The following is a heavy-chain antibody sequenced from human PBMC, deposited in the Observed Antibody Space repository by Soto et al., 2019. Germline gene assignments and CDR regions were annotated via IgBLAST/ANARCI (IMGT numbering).Heavy chain of an antibody. CDR3: ARTDYYYDSSGYYNPLAY. Sequence: GGSLRLSCAASGFTFSSYEMNWVRQAPGKGLEWVSYISSSGSTIYYADSVKGRFTISRDNAKNSLYLQMNSLRAEDTAVYYCARTDYYYDSSGYYNPLAYWGQGTLVTVSS. J-gene: IGHJ4*02. CDR1: GFTFSSYE. CDR2: ISSSGSTI. V-gene: IGHV3-48*03. D-gene: IGHD3-22*01.